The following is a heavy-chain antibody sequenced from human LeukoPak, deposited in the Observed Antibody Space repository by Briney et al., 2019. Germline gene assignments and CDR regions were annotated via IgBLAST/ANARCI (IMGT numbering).Heavy chain of an antibody. CDR1: GYSSTSYW. J-gene: IGHJ3*02. Sequence: GESLKISCKGSGYSSTSYWIRWVRQMPGKGLEWMGRIDPSDSYTNYSPSFQGHVTISADKSISTAYLQWSSLKASDTAMYYCARHQALNRPYSGYASRSAFDIWGQGTMVTVSS. V-gene: IGHV5-10-1*01. CDR3: ARHQALNRPYSGYASRSAFDI. CDR2: IDPSDSYT. D-gene: IGHD5-12*01.